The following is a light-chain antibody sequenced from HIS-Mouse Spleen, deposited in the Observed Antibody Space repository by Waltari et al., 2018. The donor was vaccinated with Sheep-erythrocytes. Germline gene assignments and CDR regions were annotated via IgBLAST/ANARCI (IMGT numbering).Light chain of an antibody. CDR1: KLGDKY. V-gene: IGLV3-1*01. CDR2: QDS. J-gene: IGLJ3*02. CDR3: QAWDSSTAWV. Sequence: SYELTQPPSVSVSPGQTASITCSGDKLGDKYACWYQQKPGQSPVLVIYQDSKRPTGIACRFSGSNSGNTATLTISGTQAMDEADYYCQAWDSSTAWVFGGGTKLTVL.